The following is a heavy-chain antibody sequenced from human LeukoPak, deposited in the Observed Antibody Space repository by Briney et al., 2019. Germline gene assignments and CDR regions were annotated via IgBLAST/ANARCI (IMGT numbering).Heavy chain of an antibody. CDR1: GGSISSGSYY. D-gene: IGHD6-13*01. Sequence: SQTLSLTCTVSGGSISSGSYYWSWIRQPAGKGLEWIGRIYTSGSTNYNPSLKSRVTISVDTSKNQFSLKLSSVTAADTAVYYCARDEYVYSSLSRSYYYIDVWGKGTTVTISS. V-gene: IGHV4-61*02. J-gene: IGHJ6*03. CDR2: IYTSGST. CDR3: ARDEYVYSSLSRSYYYIDV.